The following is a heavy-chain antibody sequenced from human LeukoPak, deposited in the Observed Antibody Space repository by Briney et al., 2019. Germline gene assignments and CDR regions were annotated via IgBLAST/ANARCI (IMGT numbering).Heavy chain of an antibody. CDR1: GFTFSSYW. V-gene: IGHV3-74*01. D-gene: IGHD3-10*01. CDR3: AKNLGFGELYSDY. Sequence: GGSLRLSCAASGFTFSSYWMHWVRQAPGKGLVWVSRINTDGSSTSYADSVKGRFTISRDNAKNTLYLQMNSLRAEDTAVYYCAKNLGFGELYSDYWGQGTLVTVSS. CDR2: INTDGSST. J-gene: IGHJ4*02.